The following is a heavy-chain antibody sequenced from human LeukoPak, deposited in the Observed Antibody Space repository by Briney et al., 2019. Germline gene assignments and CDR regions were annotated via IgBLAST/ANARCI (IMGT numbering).Heavy chain of an antibody. CDR1: GGSISSSSYY. Sequence: PSETLSLTCTVSGGSISSSSYYWGWIRQPPGKGLEWIGSIYYSGSTYYNPSLKSRVTISVDTSKNQFSLKLSSVTAADTAVYYCARESYGDYAGDYWGQGTLVTVSS. CDR3: ARESYGDYAGDY. D-gene: IGHD4-17*01. V-gene: IGHV4-39*07. J-gene: IGHJ4*02. CDR2: IYYSGST.